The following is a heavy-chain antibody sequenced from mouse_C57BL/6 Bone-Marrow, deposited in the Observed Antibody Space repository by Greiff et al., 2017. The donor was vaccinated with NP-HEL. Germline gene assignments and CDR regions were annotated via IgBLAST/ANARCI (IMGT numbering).Heavy chain of an antibody. D-gene: IGHD2-4*01. V-gene: IGHV1-69*01. J-gene: IGHJ1*03. CDR3: ARSLSTMITTDWYFDV. CDR1: GYTFTSYW. Sequence: VQLQQSGAELVMPGASVKLSCKASGYTFTSYWMHWVKQRPGQGLEWIGEIDPSDSYTNYNQKFKGKSTLTVDKSSSTAYMQLSSLTSEDSAVYYCARSLSTMITTDWYFDVWGTGTTVTVSS. CDR2: IDPSDSYT.